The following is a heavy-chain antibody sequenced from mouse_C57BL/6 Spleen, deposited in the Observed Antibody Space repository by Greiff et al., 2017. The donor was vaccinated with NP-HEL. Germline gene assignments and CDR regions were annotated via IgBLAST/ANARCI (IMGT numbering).Heavy chain of an antibody. CDR3: ARESHFDY. V-gene: IGHV3-6*01. CDR2: ISYDGSN. CDR1: GYSITSGYY. Sequence: EVKLMESGPGLVKPSQSLSLTCSVTGYSITSGYYWNWIRQFPGNKLEWMGYISYDGSNNYNPSLKNRISITRDTSKNQFFLKLNSVTTEDTATYYCARESHFDYWGQGTTLTVSS. J-gene: IGHJ2*01.